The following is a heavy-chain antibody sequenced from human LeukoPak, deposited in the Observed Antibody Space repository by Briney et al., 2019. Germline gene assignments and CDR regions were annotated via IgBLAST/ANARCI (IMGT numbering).Heavy chain of an antibody. CDR3: ARCRSILLGYSSSWYQAFYFDY. D-gene: IGHD6-13*01. J-gene: IGHJ4*02. Sequence: GSLRLSCAVYGGSFSGYYWSWIRQPPGKGLEWIGEINHSGSTNYNPSLKSRVTISVDTSKNQFSLKLSSVTAADTAVYYCARCRSILLGYSSSWYQAFYFDYWGQGTLVTVSS. CDR1: GGSFSGYY. CDR2: INHSGST. V-gene: IGHV4-34*01.